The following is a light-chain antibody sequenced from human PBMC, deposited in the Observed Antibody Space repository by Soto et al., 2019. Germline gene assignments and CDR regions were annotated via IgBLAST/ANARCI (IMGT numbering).Light chain of an antibody. CDR1: QRVDDSH. V-gene: IGKV3D-20*02. Sequence: EIVLTQSPGTLSLSPGERATLSCSASQRVDDSHLAWYQLRPGQAPRLLIYGESTRATGIPDRFSGSGSGTDLNLTISGLEPADLGVYYCQKRHNWPITFGQGTRLEI. CDR2: GES. J-gene: IGKJ5*01. CDR3: QKRHNWPIT.